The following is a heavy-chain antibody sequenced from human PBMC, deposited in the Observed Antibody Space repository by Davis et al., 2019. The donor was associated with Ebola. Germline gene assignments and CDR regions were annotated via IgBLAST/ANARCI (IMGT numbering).Heavy chain of an antibody. J-gene: IGHJ6*02. D-gene: IGHD4-11*01. CDR3: ARGNYRNYGYYYYGMDV. V-gene: IGHV3-7*01. CDR1: GFTFSSYW. Sequence: GESLKISCAASGFTFSSYWMSWVRQAPGKGLEWVANIKQDGSEKYYVDSVKGRFTISRDNAKNSLYLQMNSLRAEDTAMYYCARGNYRNYGYYYYGMDVWGQGTTVTVSS. CDR2: IKQDGSEK.